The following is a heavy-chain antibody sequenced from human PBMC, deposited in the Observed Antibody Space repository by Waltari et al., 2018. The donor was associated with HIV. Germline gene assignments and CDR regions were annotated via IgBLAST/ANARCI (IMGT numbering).Heavy chain of an antibody. Sequence: QVQLQESGPGLVKPSQTLSLTCTVSGGSITSGNYFWSCIWQPAGKGLEWSGRIYTSGTTNYNPSVASRVTISVDTSKNQFSLRLSSVTAADTAVYYCAREGLYRNSLNWHFDLWGRGTLVTVSS. D-gene: IGHD6-13*01. V-gene: IGHV4-61*02. CDR2: IYTSGTT. CDR3: AREGLYRNSLNWHFDL. CDR1: GGSITSGNYF. J-gene: IGHJ2*01.